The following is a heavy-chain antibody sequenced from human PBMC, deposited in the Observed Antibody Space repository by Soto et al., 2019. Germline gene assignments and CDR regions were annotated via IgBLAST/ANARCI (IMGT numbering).Heavy chain of an antibody. CDR3: ARGAGDCRTTRGYTPAQYYRYDMDV. V-gene: IGHV1-69*13. Sequence: SVKVSCKASGGTFSSYAINWLRQAPGQGLEWMGGIIPICGTPNYAQKFRGRVTITADESTTTAYMELSSLRSEDTAVYYCARGAGDCRTTRGYTPAQYYRYDMDVWGQGTTVTVSS. J-gene: IGHJ6*02. CDR2: IIPICGTP. D-gene: IGHD2-2*02. CDR1: GGTFSSYA.